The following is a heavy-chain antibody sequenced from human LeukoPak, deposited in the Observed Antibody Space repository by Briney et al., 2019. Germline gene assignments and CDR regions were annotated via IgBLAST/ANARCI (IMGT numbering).Heavy chain of an antibody. V-gene: IGHV1-69*05. D-gene: IGHD1-14*01. Sequence: GASVKVSCKASGGTFSSYAISWVRQAPGQGLEWMGGIIPIFGTANYAQKFQGRVTITTDESTSTAYMGLSSLRSEDTAVYYCASSPNPSYYYYMDVWGKGTTVTVSS. CDR1: GGTFSSYA. J-gene: IGHJ6*03. CDR3: ASSPNPSYYYYMDV. CDR2: IIPIFGTA.